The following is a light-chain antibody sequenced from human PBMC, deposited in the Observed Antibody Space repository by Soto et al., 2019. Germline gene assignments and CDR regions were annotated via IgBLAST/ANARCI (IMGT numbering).Light chain of an antibody. Sequence: QSALTQPASGSGSPGQSSPISRTGTSSDVGSYKFVSWYQHYPGKAPKLMMYEGSKRPSGVSDRFSDSKSGNTASLTISGLQAEDEADYFCFSYAGGSNVFVTGTTFTVL. J-gene: IGLJ1*01. CDR3: FSYAGGSNV. CDR2: EGS. CDR1: SSDVGSYKF. V-gene: IGLV2-23*01.